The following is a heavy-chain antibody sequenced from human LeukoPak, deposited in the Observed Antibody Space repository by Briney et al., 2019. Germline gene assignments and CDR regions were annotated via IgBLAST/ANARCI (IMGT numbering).Heavy chain of an antibody. CDR3: ARVGASYYGSGSYYRDPYYFDY. J-gene: IGHJ4*02. V-gene: IGHV3-72*01. Sequence: GGSLRLSCAASGFTFSDHYMDWVRQAPGKGLEWVGRTRNKANSYTTEYAASVKGRFTISRDDSKNSLYLQMNSLKTEDTAVYYCARVGASYYGSGSYYRDPYYFDYWGQGTLVAVST. CDR1: GFTFSDHY. D-gene: IGHD3-10*01. CDR2: TRNKANSYTT.